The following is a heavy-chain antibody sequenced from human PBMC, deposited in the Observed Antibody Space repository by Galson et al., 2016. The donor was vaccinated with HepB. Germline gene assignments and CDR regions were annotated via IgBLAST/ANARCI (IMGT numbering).Heavy chain of an antibody. CDR2: IVSGSDTI. J-gene: IGHJ6*02. D-gene: IGHD5-18*01. Sequence: SLRLSCAASGFPFSNYWMHWVRQAPGKGPVWVSYIVSGSDTIYYADSVKGRFTISRDNAKNSLYLQMIGLRDEDTAVYYCARGQDTSVEIYYYSMDVWGQGTTVTVSS. CDR3: ARGQDTSVEIYYYSMDV. CDR1: GFPFSNYW. V-gene: IGHV3-48*02.